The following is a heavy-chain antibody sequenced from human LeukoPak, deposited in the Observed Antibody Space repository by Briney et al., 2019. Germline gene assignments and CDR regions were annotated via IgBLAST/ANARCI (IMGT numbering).Heavy chain of an antibody. J-gene: IGHJ6*03. Sequence: SETLSLTCTVSGGSISSYYWSWIRQPSGKGLEWIGYIYYSGSTNYNPSLKSRVTISVDTSKNQFSLKLSSVTAADTAVYYCARGDGSLYYYYMDVWGKGTTVTVSS. V-gene: IGHV4-59*01. CDR1: GGSISSYY. CDR3: ARGDGSLYYYYMDV. CDR2: IYYSGST. D-gene: IGHD5-24*01.